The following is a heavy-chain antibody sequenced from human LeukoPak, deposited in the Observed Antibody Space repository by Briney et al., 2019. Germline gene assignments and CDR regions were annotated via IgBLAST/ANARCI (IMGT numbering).Heavy chain of an antibody. Sequence: NPSETLSLTCTVSGGSVSDYCWSWIRQSPGKGLEWIGYIYYTGSTSYNPSLRSRVTMSADTSKNQFSLKLSSVTAADTAVYYCAREHCSGGSCYSIYYYYYMDVWGKGTTVTVSS. CDR2: IYYTGST. V-gene: IGHV4-59*02. CDR1: GGSVSDYC. D-gene: IGHD2-15*01. CDR3: AREHCSGGSCYSIYYYYYMDV. J-gene: IGHJ6*03.